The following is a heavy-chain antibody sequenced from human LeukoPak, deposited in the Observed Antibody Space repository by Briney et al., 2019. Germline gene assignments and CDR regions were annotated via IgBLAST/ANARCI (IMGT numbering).Heavy chain of an antibody. J-gene: IGHJ5*02. V-gene: IGHV5-51*01. D-gene: IGHD6-13*01. CDR1: GYSFTSYW. CDR3: ARDCRSISWYNWFDP. Sequence: GESLKIPCKGSGYSFTSYWIGWVRQMPGKGLEWMGIIYPGDSDTRYSPSFQGQVTISADKSISTAYLQWSSLKASDTAMYYCARDCRSISWYNWFDPWGQGTLVTVSS. CDR2: IYPGDSDT.